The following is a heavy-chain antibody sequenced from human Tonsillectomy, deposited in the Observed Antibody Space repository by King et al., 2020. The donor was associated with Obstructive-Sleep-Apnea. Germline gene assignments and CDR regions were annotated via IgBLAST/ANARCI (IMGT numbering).Heavy chain of an antibody. Sequence: MQLQESGPGLVKPSQTLSLTCAVSGGSISSGGYSWSWIRQPPGKGLEWIGYIYYSGSTSYNPSLKSRVTISVDTSKNQFSLKLSSVTAADTAVYYCARGRSELLWCGELFGYWGQGTLVTVSS. V-gene: IGHV4-30-4*07. CDR2: IYYSGST. D-gene: IGHD3-10*01. CDR1: GGSISSGGYS. J-gene: IGHJ4*02. CDR3: ARGRSELLWCGELFGY.